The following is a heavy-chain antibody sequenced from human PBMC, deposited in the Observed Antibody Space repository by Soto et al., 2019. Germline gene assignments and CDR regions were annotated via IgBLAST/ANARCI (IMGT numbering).Heavy chain of an antibody. D-gene: IGHD6-19*01. V-gene: IGHV3-11*01. CDR3: AREAQWLFYFDH. CDR2: ISSSGTTI. CDR1: GFTFSDYF. Sequence: GGSLRLSCAASGFTFSDYFMSWIRQTPGKGLEWISYISSSGTTIYYADSVKGRFTISRDNAKNSLFLQMNSLRAEDTAVYYCAREAQWLFYFDHWGQGTLVTVSS. J-gene: IGHJ4*02.